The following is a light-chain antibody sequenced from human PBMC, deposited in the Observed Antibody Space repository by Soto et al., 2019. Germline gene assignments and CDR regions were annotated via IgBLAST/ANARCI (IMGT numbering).Light chain of an antibody. J-gene: IGLJ1*01. V-gene: IGLV2-14*01. CDR3: NSYTSKSTGV. CDR1: SSDVGGYNY. CDR2: ELS. Sequence: QSALTQPASVSGSPGQSITISCTGTSSDVGGYNYVSWYQQHPGKAPKLIIYELSNRPSGVSNRFSGSKSGHTASLTISGLQAEDEADYYCNSYTSKSTGVFGTGTKLTGL.